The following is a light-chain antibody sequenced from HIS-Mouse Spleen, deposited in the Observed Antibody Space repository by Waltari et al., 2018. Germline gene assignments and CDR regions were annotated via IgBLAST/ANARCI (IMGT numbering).Light chain of an antibody. CDR1: QRLLHSNGSNS. J-gene: IGKJ2*01. CDR2: LGS. Sequence: DIVMTQSPLSLPVTPGEPASISCRSSQRLLHSNGSNSLDWYLQKPGQSPQLLIYLGSNRASGVPDRFSGSGSGTDFTLKISRVEAEDVGVYYCMQALQTPYTFGQGTKLEIK. V-gene: IGKV2-28*01. CDR3: MQALQTPYT.